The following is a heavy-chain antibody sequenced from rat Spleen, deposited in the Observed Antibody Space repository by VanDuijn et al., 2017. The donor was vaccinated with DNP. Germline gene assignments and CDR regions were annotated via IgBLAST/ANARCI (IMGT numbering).Heavy chain of an antibody. CDR3: ARLPYYDGYYYYAMDA. V-gene: IGHV3-1*01. CDR2: ISYSGST. D-gene: IGHD1-12*03. Sequence: EVQLQESGPGLVKPSQSLSLTCSVTGYSITSNYWGWIRKFPGNKMEWIGHISYSGSTSYNPSLKSRISITRDTSKNQFFLQLNSVTTEDTASYYCARLPYYDGYYYYAMDAWGQGTSVTVSS. J-gene: IGHJ4*01. CDR1: GYSITSNY.